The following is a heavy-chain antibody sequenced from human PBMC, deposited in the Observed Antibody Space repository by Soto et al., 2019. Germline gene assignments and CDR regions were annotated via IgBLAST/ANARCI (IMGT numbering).Heavy chain of an antibody. J-gene: IGHJ6*03. Sequence: ASVKVSCKASGYTFTSYDINWVRQATGQGLEWMGWMNPNSGNTGYAQKFQGRVTMTRNTSISTAYMELSSLRSEDTAVYYCARGLHSNYYYYYMDVWGKGTKVTVSS. CDR1: GYTFTSYD. CDR3: ARGLHSNYYYYYMDV. V-gene: IGHV1-8*01. D-gene: IGHD4-4*01. CDR2: MNPNSGNT.